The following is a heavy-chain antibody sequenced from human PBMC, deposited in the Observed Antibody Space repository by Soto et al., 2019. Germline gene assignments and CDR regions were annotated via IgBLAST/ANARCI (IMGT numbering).Heavy chain of an antibody. J-gene: IGHJ6*02. CDR1: GYTFTRYG. V-gene: IGHV1-18*01. Sequence: QVHLVQSGAEVKKPGASVKVSCKTSGYTFTRYGISWVRQAPGQGLEWMGWISGYDGRTNFAQKVQDRVTMTTATSTSTVYMELRSLSSDDTAVYYCAREGDVTYYYYGMDVWGQGTTVTVSS. CDR3: AREGDVTYYYYGMDV. D-gene: IGHD2-21*02. CDR2: ISGYDGRT.